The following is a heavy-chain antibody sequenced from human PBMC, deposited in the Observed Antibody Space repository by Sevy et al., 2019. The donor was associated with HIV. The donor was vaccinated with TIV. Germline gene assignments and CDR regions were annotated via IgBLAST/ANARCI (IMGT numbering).Heavy chain of an antibody. J-gene: IGHJ3*02. V-gene: IGHV3-23*01. D-gene: IGHD6-13*01. Sequence: GGSLRLSCAASGFTFSSYAMSWVRQAPGKGLEWASAISGSGGSTYYADSVKGRFTISRDNSKNTLYLQMNSLRAEDTAVYYCASSSWYGDAFDIWGQGTMVTVSS. CDR1: GFTFSSYA. CDR3: ASSSWYGDAFDI. CDR2: ISGSGGST.